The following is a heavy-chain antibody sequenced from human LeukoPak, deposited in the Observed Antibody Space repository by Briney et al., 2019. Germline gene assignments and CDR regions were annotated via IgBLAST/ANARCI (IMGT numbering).Heavy chain of an antibody. CDR2: INPDGSTT. Sequence: PGGSLRLSCAASGFTFSSYWMHWVRQAPGKGLVWVSRINPDGSTTTYADSVRGRFTISRDNAKNTLYLQMNSLRAEDTAVYYCAKSKGPYLVGADAGGWFDPWGQGTLVTVSS. D-gene: IGHD1-26*01. CDR1: GFTFSSYW. CDR3: AKSKGPYLVGADAGGWFDP. J-gene: IGHJ5*02. V-gene: IGHV3-74*01.